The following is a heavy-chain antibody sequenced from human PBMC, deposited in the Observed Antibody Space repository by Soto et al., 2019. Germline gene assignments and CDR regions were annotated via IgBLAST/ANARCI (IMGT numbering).Heavy chain of an antibody. CDR1: GFTFSSGYTFSSVW. Sequence: VQLVESGGGSVQPGGSLRLSCAASGFTFSSGYTFSSVWMSWVRQPPGTGLEWVANINKDGSEKYYMDSGKGRFTISRDNAKNSLYLQMDSLRADDTAIYYFVIDRLVEPWFSYWGQGTLVTAPS. V-gene: IGHV3-7*03. CDR3: VIDRLVEPWFSY. J-gene: IGHJ4*02. D-gene: IGHD3-9*01. CDR2: INKDGSEK.